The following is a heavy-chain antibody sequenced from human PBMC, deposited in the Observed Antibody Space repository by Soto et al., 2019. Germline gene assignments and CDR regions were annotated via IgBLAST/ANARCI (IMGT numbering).Heavy chain of an antibody. CDR2: IIPIFPTP. V-gene: IGHV1-69*12. CDR3: AREKGRLQSGGTYCYAMAV. CDR1: GRTFDTSA. D-gene: IGHD6-25*01. J-gene: IGHJ6*02. Sequence: QVQLGQSGAEVKKPGSSGTVSCKASGRTFDTSAISLVRQAPGQGLEWMGGIIPIFPTPDYSQKFQGRVSITAEESTSTAYMEWTRLRSEDTAVYYCAREKGRLQSGGTYCYAMAVWGQGTTVTVSS.